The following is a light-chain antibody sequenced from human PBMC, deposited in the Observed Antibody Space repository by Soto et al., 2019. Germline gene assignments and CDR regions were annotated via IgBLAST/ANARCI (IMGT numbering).Light chain of an antibody. CDR2: EVS. V-gene: IGLV2-23*02. CDR3: CSKSGGTSVI. J-gene: IGLJ2*01. CDR1: SSDVGSYNL. Sequence: QSALTQPASVSESPGQSITISCTGTSSDVGSYNLVSWYQQHPGKVPKLVIYEVSNRPSGVSARFSGSKSGNTASLTISGVQVEGGGGYYCCSKSGGTSVIFGGGTKVTVL.